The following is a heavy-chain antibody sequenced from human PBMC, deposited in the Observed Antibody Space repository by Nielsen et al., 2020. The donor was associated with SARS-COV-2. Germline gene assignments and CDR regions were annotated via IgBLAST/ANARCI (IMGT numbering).Heavy chain of an antibody. CDR2: IYSGGST. CDR1: GFTVSSNY. CDR3: AKIAAATASADY. D-gene: IGHD6-13*01. V-gene: IGHV3-66*01. Sequence: GESLKISCAASGFTVSSNYMSWVRQAPGKGLEWVSVIYSGGSTYYADSVKGRFTISRDNSKNTLYLQMNSLRAEDTAVYYCAKIAAATASADYWGQGTLVTVSS. J-gene: IGHJ4*02.